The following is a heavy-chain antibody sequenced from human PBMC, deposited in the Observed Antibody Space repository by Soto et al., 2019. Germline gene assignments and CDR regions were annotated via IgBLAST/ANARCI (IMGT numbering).Heavy chain of an antibody. J-gene: IGHJ4*02. CDR3: ARDEGSSSWLDF. V-gene: IGHV3-48*01. Sequence: GGSLRLSCAASGFTFSIYSMNWVRQAPGKGLEWVSYISSRSSTIHYADSVKGRFTISRDNAKNSLYLQMNSLRAEDTAVYYCARDEGSSSWLDFWGQGTLVTVSS. D-gene: IGHD6-13*01. CDR1: GFTFSIYS. CDR2: ISSRSSTI.